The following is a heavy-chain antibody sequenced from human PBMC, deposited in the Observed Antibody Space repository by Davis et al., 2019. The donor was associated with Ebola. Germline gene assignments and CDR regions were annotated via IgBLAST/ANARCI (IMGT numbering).Heavy chain of an antibody. D-gene: IGHD3-16*02. CDR1: GGTFSSYA. V-gene: IGHV1-69*04. CDR3: ARAVITFGGVIVMEYYFDY. J-gene: IGHJ4*02. CDR2: IIPILGIA. Sequence: AASVKVSCKASGGTFSSYAISWVRQAPGQGLEWMGRIIPILGIANYAQKFQGRVTITADKSTSTAYMELSSLRSEDTAVYYCARAVITFGGVIVMEYYFDYWGQGTLVTVSS.